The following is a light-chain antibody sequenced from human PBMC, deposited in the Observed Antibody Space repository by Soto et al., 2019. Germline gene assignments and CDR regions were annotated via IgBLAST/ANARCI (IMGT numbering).Light chain of an antibody. CDR2: GSS. CDR3: QQYGSSPFT. J-gene: IGKJ3*01. CDR1: QSVSNNY. V-gene: IGKV3-20*01. Sequence: EIVLTQSPGTLSLSPGERATLSCRASQSVSNNYLAWYQQKPGQAPRLLIYGSSSRATGIPDRFSGSGSGTDFTLTISRLEPADFAAYYCQQYGSSPFTYGPGTKVDIK.